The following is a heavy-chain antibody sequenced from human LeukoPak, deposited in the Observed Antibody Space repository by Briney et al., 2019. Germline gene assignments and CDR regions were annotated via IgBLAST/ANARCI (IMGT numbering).Heavy chain of an antibody. J-gene: IGHJ4*02. D-gene: IGHD4/OR15-4a*01. CDR1: GGSISSYY. CDR2: IYYSGST. CDR3: ARALDDGALFDY. Sequence: SETLSLTCTVSGGSISSYYWSWIRQPPGKGLEWIGYIYYSGSTNYNPSLKSRVTISVDTSKNQFSLKLSSVTAADTAVYYCARALDDGALFDYWGQGTLVTVSS. V-gene: IGHV4-59*01.